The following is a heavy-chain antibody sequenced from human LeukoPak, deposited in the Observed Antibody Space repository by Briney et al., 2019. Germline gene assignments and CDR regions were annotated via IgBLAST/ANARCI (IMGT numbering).Heavy chain of an antibody. CDR2: INPNSGGT. Sequence: ASVKVSCKASGYTFTGYYMHWVRQAPGQGLEWMGWINPNSGGTNYEQKFQGRVTMTRDTSISTAYMELSRLRVDDPAVYYCARITMVRGALFDYWGQGTLVTVSS. D-gene: IGHD3-10*01. CDR3: ARITMVRGALFDY. V-gene: IGHV1-2*02. J-gene: IGHJ4*02. CDR1: GYTFTGYY.